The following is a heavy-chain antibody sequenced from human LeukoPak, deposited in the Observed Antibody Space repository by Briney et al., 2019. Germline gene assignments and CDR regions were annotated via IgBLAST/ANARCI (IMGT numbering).Heavy chain of an antibody. CDR2: ISGDGGST. CDR1: GFTFDDYA. V-gene: IGHV3-43*02. Sequence: PGGSLRLSCAASGFTFDDYAMHWVRQAPGKGLEWVSLISGDGGSTYYADSVKGRFTISRDNAKNSLYLQMNSLRAEDTAVYYCARKIWFGESTVFDYWGQGTLVTVSS. J-gene: IGHJ4*02. D-gene: IGHD3-10*01. CDR3: ARKIWFGESTVFDY.